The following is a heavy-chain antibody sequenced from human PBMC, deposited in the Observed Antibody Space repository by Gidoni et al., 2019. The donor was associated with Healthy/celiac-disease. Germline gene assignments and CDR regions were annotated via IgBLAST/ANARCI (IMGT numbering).Heavy chain of an antibody. CDR2: FDPEDGET. CDR1: GYTLTELS. D-gene: IGHD2-15*01. J-gene: IGHJ6*02. V-gene: IGHV1-24*01. Sequence: QVQLVQSGAEVTKPGASVKVSCKVSGYTLTELSMHWVRPAPGKGLEWMGGFDPEDGETIYAQKFQGRVTMTEDTSTDTAYMELSSLRSEDTAVYYCATGYCSGGSCSPGPYGMDVWGQGTTVTVSS. CDR3: ATGYCSGGSCSPGPYGMDV.